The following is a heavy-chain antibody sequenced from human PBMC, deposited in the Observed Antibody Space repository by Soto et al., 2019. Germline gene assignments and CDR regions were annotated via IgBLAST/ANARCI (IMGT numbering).Heavy chain of an antibody. D-gene: IGHD2-15*01. V-gene: IGHV1-3*01. CDR2: INPDNGNT. J-gene: IGHJ5*02. CDR3: ARGIATGQLDP. Sequence: VSVKVACKASGYTFTRYTMNWVRQAPGQRLEWMGWINPDNGNTKSSQKFQDRVIITRDTSASTAYMDLGSLRSEDTAVYYCARGIATGQLDPWGQGTLVTVSS. CDR1: GYTFTRYT.